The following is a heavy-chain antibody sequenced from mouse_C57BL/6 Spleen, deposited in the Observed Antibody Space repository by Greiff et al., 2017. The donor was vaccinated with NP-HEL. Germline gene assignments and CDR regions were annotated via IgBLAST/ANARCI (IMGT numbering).Heavy chain of an antibody. V-gene: IGHV1-50*01. CDR2: IDPSDSYT. CDR3: ARSVVTTGWYFDV. J-gene: IGHJ1*03. D-gene: IGHD2-2*01. Sequence: QVQLQQSGAELVKPGASVKLSCKASGYTFTSYWMQWVKQRPGQGLEWIGEIDPSDSYTNYNQKFKGKATLTVDTSSSTAYMQLSSLTSEDSAVYYCARSVVTTGWYFDVWGTGTTVTVSS. CDR1: GYTFTSYW.